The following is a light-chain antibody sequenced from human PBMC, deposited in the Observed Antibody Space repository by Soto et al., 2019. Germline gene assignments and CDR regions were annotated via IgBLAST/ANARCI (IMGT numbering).Light chain of an antibody. CDR2: AAS. V-gene: IGKV1-9*01. CDR1: QGISSY. J-gene: IGKJ3*01. CDR3: QQLNTYPSFT. Sequence: IQLTQSPSSLSASVGDRVTITCRASQGISSYLAWYQQKPGKAPKLLIYAASTLQSGVPSRFSGSGSGTDFTLTISSLQPEDFATDYCQQLNTYPSFTFGPGTKVDIK.